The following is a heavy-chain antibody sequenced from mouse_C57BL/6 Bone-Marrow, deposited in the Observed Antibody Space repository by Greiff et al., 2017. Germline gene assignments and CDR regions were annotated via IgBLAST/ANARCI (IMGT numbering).Heavy chain of an antibody. CDR3: AREDSSGYLFAY. CDR1: GYTFTSYW. D-gene: IGHD3-2*02. V-gene: IGHV1-64*01. J-gene: IGHJ3*01. Sequence: VQLQQPGAELVKPGASVKLSCKASGYTFTSYWMHWVKQRPGQGLEWIGMIHPNSGSTNYNEKFKSKATLTVDKSSSTAYMQLSSLTSEDSAVYCCAREDSSGYLFAYWGQGTLVTVSA. CDR2: IHPNSGST.